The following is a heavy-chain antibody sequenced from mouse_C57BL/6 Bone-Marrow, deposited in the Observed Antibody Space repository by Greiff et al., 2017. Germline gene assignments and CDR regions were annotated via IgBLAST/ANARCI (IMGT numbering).Heavy chain of an antibody. CDR2: IDPENGDT. J-gene: IGHJ1*03. CDR3: TTHYGSSHWYFDV. D-gene: IGHD1-1*01. Sequence: VQLPQSGAELVRPGASVKLSCTASGFNIKDDYLHWVKQRPEQGLAWIGWIDPENGDTEYASKFQGKATKTADTSSNTAYLQLSSLTSEDTAVYYCTTHYGSSHWYFDVWGTGTTVTVSS. CDR1: GFNIKDDY. V-gene: IGHV14-4*01.